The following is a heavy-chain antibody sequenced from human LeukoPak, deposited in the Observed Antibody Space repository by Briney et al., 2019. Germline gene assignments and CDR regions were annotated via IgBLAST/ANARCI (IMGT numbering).Heavy chain of an antibody. Sequence: SGGSLRLSCAASGFTFSSYGMHWVRQAPGKGLEWVAVISYDGSNKYYADSVKGRFTISRDNSKNTLYLQMNSLRAEDTAVYYCAKVDGDYVGFDYWGQGTLVTASS. CDR2: ISYDGSNK. D-gene: IGHD4-17*01. J-gene: IGHJ4*02. CDR3: AKVDGDYVGFDY. CDR1: GFTFSSYG. V-gene: IGHV3-30*18.